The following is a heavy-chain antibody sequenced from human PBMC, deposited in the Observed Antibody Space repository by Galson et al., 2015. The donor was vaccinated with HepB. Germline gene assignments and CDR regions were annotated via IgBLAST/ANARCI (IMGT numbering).Heavy chain of an antibody. CDR3: ARGGPGYCSSTSCYSGSDYMDV. Sequence: SVKVSCKASGYTFTSYYMHWVRQAPGQGLEWMGIINPSGGSTSYAQKFQGRVTMTRDTSTSTVYMELSSLRSEATAVYYCARGGPGYCSSTSCYSGSDYMDVWGKGTTVTASS. CDR2: INPSGGST. J-gene: IGHJ6*03. V-gene: IGHV1-46*01. CDR1: GYTFTSYY. D-gene: IGHD2-2*01.